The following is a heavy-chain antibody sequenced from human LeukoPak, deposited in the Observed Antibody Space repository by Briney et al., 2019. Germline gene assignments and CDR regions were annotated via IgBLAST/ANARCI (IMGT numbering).Heavy chain of an antibody. D-gene: IGHD1-14*01. J-gene: IGHJ4*02. CDR3: AGVELHYRYYFDY. CDR2: IYYSGST. Sequence: SETLSLTCTVSGGSISSYYWSWIRQPPGKGLEWIGYIYYSGSTNYNPSLKSRVTISVDTSKNQFSLKLSSVTAADTAVYYCAGVELHYRYYFDYWGQGTLVTVSS. V-gene: IGHV4-59*01. CDR1: GGSISSYY.